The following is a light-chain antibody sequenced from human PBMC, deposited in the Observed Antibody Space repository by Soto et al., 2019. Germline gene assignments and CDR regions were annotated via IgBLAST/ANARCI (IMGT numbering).Light chain of an antibody. CDR1: KGGRHM. Sequence: SYALTQQPSVSVAPGHTARVTFGGCKGGRHMVGWSEQRPGQAPVAVVFDATDRPSGIPDRYSASRSGDTATLTITRVDAGDEADYYCQVWASTAEFFVFGSGTKVTVL. J-gene: IGLJ1*01. CDR2: DAT. V-gene: IGLV3-21*02. CDR3: QVWASTAEFFV.